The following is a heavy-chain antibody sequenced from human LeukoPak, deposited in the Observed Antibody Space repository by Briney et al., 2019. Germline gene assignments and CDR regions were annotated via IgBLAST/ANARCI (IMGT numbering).Heavy chain of an antibody. V-gene: IGHV3-30*04. CDR3: ARENDYVWGSYRAYYYGMDV. Sequence: GGSLRLSCAASGFTFSSYAMHWARQAPGKGLEWVAVISYDGSNKYYADSVKGRFTISRDNSKNTLYLQMNSLRAEDTAVYYCARENDYVWGSYRAYYYGMDVWGKGTTVTVSS. CDR2: ISYDGSNK. D-gene: IGHD3-16*02. CDR1: GFTFSSYA. J-gene: IGHJ6*04.